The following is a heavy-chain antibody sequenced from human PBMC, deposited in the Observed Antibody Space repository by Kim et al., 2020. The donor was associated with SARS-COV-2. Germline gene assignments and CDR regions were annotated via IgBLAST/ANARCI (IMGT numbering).Heavy chain of an antibody. CDR3: ASALGH. J-gene: IGHJ4*02. V-gene: IGHV4-4*07. CDR2: IYTSGRT. CDR1: GDSLSSDY. D-gene: IGHD3-16*02. Sequence: SETLSLTCTVSGDSLSSDYWSWNRQPAGKGLEWIGRIYTSGRTNYNPSFQSRVTMSVDMPKNQFSLKLSSVTAADTAVYYCASALGHWGQGTLVTVSS.